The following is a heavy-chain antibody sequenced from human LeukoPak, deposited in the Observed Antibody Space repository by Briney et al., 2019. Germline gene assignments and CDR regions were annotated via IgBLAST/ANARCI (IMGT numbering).Heavy chain of an antibody. J-gene: IGHJ4*02. CDR2: FDPEDGET. V-gene: IGHV1-24*01. CDR3: ARDRGITPPDTFDY. Sequence: ASVKVSCKVSGYTLTELSMHWVRQAPGKGLEWMGGFDPEDGETIYAQKFQGRVTMTEDTSTDTTYMEVMSLKSDDTAVYYCARDRGITPPDTFDYWGQGTLVTVAS. D-gene: IGHD6-13*01. CDR1: GYTLTELS.